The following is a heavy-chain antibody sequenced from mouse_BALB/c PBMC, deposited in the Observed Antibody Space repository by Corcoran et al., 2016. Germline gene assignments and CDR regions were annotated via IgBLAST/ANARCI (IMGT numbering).Heavy chain of an antibody. J-gene: IGHJ2*01. CDR3: MRGAGTEGYYFDY. CDR1: GFTFSGFW. CDR2: INSDGSAI. D-gene: IGHD4-1*01. V-gene: IGHV11-2*02. Sequence: EVQLLETGGGLVQPGGSRGLSCEGSGFTFSGFWMSWVRQTPGKTLEWIGDINSDGSAINYAPSIKDRFTIFRDNDKSTLYMQMSNVRSEDTATYFCMRGAGTEGYYFDYWGQGTTLTVSS.